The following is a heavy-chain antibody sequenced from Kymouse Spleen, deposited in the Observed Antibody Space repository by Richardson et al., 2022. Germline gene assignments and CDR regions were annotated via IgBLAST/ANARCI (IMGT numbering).Heavy chain of an antibody. CDR2: ISSSSSYI. CDR1: GFTFSSYS. Sequence: EVQLVESGGGLVKPGGSLRLSCAASGFTFSSYSMNWVRQAPGKGLEWVSSISSSSSYIYYADSVKGRFTISRDNAKNSLYLQMNSLRAEDTAVYYCAREEYDFWSGYSGYYYYYGMDVWGQGTTVTVSS. D-gene: IGHD3-3*01. V-gene: IGHV3-21*03. CDR3: AREEYDFWSGYSGYYYYYGMDV. J-gene: IGHJ6*02.